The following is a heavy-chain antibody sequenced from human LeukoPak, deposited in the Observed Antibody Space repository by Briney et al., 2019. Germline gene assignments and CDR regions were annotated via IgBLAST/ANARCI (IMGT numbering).Heavy chain of an antibody. V-gene: IGHV1-8*01. D-gene: IGHD3-9*01. CDR1: GYTFINYY. CDR3: ARREYDILTGYSSFDY. CDR2: MNPNSGNI. Sequence: GSVKGSCKASGYTFINYYIKLVRQATGQGLEWVGWMNPNSGNIGFAQKFQGRVTMTRNTPISTAYMELSSLRSEDTAVYYCARREYDILTGYSSFDYWGQGTLVTVSS. J-gene: IGHJ4*02.